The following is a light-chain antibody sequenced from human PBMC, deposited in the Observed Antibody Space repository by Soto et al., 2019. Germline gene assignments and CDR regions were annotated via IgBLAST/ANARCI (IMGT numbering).Light chain of an antibody. CDR1: QSITTY. CDR2: KAS. Sequence: DIQMTQSPSSLSASVGDRVTITCRASQSITTYLNWYQQEPGKAPKLLIYKASTLKSGVPSRFSGSGSGTEFTLTISSLQPDDFATYYCQHYNSYSEAFGQGTKVELK. CDR3: QHYNSYSEA. V-gene: IGKV1-5*03. J-gene: IGKJ1*01.